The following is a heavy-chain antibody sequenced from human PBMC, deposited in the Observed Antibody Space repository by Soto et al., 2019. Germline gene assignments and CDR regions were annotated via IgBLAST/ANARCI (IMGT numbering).Heavy chain of an antibody. V-gene: IGHV1-18*01. CDR1: GCSFSSYT. CDR2: ISGYHGNT. CDR3: AREGQAPYYYYGMDV. J-gene: IGHJ6*02. Sequence: ASVKVSCKASGCSFSSYTISWVRQAPGQGLEWMGWISGYHGNTNYAQKFQGRVTMTTDTSTSTAHMELRSLRSDDTAVYYCAREGQAPYYYYGMDVWGQGTAVTVSS.